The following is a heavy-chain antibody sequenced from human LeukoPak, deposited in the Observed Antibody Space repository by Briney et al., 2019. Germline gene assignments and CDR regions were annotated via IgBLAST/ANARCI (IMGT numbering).Heavy chain of an antibody. Sequence: GGSLRLSRAASGFTFSSYAMHWVRQAPGKGLEWVAVISYDGSNKYYADSVKGRFTISRDNAKNSLYLQMNSLRAEDTAVYYCAELGITMIGGVWGKGTTVTISS. V-gene: IGHV3-30*04. CDR3: AELGITMIGGV. CDR1: GFTFSSYA. D-gene: IGHD3-10*02. CDR2: ISYDGSNK. J-gene: IGHJ6*04.